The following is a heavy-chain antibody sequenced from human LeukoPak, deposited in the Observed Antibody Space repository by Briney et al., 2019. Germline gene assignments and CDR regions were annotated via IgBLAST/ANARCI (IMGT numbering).Heavy chain of an antibody. J-gene: IGHJ4*02. D-gene: IGHD3-22*01. Sequence: GGSLRLSCAASGFTFDDYAMHWVRQAPGKGLEWVSGISWNSGSIGYADSVRGRFTISRDNAKNSLYLQMNSLRAEDTALYYCAKDYYYDSSGPFDYWGQGTLVTVSS. V-gene: IGHV3-9*01. CDR3: AKDYYYDSSGPFDY. CDR2: ISWNSGSI. CDR1: GFTFDDYA.